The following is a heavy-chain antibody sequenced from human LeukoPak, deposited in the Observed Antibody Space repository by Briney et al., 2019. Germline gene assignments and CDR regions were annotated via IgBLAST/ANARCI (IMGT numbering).Heavy chain of an antibody. V-gene: IGHV3-23*01. CDR2: ISGTGGST. D-gene: IGHD3-22*01. J-gene: IGHJ4*02. Sequence: GGSLRLSCVASGFSFNNFGMRWVRQAPGKGLEWVSSISGTGGSTHYADSVKGRFTISRDNSKNTLHLQMNSLRAGDTAIYYCAKSSYYDSSGFYREYYFDYWGQGTLVPVSS. CDR3: AKSSYYDSSGFYREYYFDY. CDR1: GFSFNNFG.